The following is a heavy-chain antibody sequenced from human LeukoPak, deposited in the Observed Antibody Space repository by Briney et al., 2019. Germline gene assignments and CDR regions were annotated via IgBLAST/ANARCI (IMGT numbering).Heavy chain of an antibody. Sequence: ASVKVSCKASGYTFTAQYMHWVRQAPGQGLEWMAWIDPKSGDTSYAQKFQDRVTMTRDTSISTAYMDLSRLTSDDTAVYCCARTISGYPPLGLWGQGTMVTVSS. J-gene: IGHJ3*01. CDR2: IDPKSGDT. V-gene: IGHV1-2*02. D-gene: IGHD5-12*01. CDR3: ARTISGYPPLGL. CDR1: GYTFTAQY.